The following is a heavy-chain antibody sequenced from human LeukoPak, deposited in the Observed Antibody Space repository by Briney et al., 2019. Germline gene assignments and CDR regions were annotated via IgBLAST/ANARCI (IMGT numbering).Heavy chain of an antibody. V-gene: IGHV4-34*01. D-gene: IGHD1-26*01. Sequence: SETLSLTCAVYGGSFSGYYWSWIRQPPGKGLEWIGEINHSGSTNYNPSLKSRVTISVDTSKNQFYLKLSSVTAADTAVYYCARGAGFGWELRRRGYFDYWGQGTLVTVSS. CDR2: INHSGST. CDR3: ARGAGFGWELRRRGYFDY. J-gene: IGHJ4*02. CDR1: GGSFSGYY.